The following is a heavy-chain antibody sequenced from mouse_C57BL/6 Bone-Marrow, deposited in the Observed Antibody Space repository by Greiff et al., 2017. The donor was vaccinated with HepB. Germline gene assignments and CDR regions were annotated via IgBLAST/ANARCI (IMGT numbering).Heavy chain of an antibody. J-gene: IGHJ4*01. CDR2: ILPGSGST. CDR1: GYTFTGYW. Sequence: QVQLQQSGAELMKPGASVKLSCKATGYTFTGYWIEWVKQRPGHGLEWIGEILPGSGSTNYNEKFKGKATFTADTSSNTAYMQLSSLTTEDSAIYYCARPPSTVVATRYAMDYWGQGTSVTVSS. CDR3: ARPPSTVVATRYAMDY. V-gene: IGHV1-9*01. D-gene: IGHD1-1*01.